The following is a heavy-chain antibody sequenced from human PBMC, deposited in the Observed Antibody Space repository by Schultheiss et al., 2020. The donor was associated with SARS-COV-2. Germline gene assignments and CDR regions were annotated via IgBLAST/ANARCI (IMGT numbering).Heavy chain of an antibody. D-gene: IGHD5-18*01. CDR1: GFTFSSYG. J-gene: IGHJ4*02. CDR2: ISGSGGST. CDR3: ARDGGIQLWFSLSQYYFDY. V-gene: IGHV3-23*01. Sequence: GESLKISCAASGFTFSSYGMHWVRQAPGKGLEWVSAISGSGGSTYYADSVKGRFTISRDNSKNTLYLQMNSLRAEDTAVYYCARDGGIQLWFSLSQYYFDYWGQGTLVTVSS.